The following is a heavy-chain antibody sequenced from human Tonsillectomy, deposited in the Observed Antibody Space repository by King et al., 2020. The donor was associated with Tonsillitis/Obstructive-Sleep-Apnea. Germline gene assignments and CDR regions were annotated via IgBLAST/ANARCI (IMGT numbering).Heavy chain of an antibody. CDR3: AREGRRSSSWYEGVFDY. J-gene: IGHJ4*02. CDR2: ISGSGSTI. V-gene: IGHV3-11*01. CDR1: GFTFSDYY. D-gene: IGHD6-13*01. Sequence: VQLVESGGGLVKPGGSLRLSCAASGFTFSDYYMSWIRQAPGKGLEWVAYISGSGSTIYYADSEKGRFTISRDNAKKSLYLQMNSLRAEDTAVYYCAREGRRSSSWYEGVFDYWGQGTLVTVSS.